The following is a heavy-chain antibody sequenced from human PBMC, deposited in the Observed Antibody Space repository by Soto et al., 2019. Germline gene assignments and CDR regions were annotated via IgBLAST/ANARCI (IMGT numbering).Heavy chain of an antibody. Sequence: SWVRQAPGQGLEWMGGIIPIFGTANYAQKFQGRVTITADESTSTAYMELSSLRSEDTAVYYCAKDGYNWSFDYWGQGTLVTVSS. D-gene: IGHD5-12*01. CDR2: IIPIFGTA. V-gene: IGHV1-69*01. J-gene: IGHJ4*02. CDR3: AKDGYNWSFDY.